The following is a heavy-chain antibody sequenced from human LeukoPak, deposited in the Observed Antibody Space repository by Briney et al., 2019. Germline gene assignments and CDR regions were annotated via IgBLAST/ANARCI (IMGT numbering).Heavy chain of an antibody. J-gene: IGHJ4*02. CDR2: IWYDGSNK. CDR3: ARGRVGDYHVVDY. Sequence: GGSLRLSCAASGFTFSSYGMHWVRQAPGKGLEWVAVIWYDGSNKYYADSVKGRFTISRDNSKNTLYLQMNSLRAEDTAVYYCARGRVGDYHVVDYWGQGTLVTVSS. CDR1: GFTFSSYG. D-gene: IGHD4-17*01. V-gene: IGHV3-33*01.